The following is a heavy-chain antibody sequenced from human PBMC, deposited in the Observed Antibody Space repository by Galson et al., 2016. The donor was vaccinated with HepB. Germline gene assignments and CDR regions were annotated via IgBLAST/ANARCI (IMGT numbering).Heavy chain of an antibody. V-gene: IGHV1-69*13. CDR2: IIPVLGTT. D-gene: IGHD3-10*01. J-gene: IGHJ6*02. CDR1: GGSFKSFS. CDR3: ARVDYYGSGGGEDYYFYGMDV. Sequence: SVKVSCKASGGSFKSFSIVWVRQAPGQGLEWMGGIIPVLGTTDYAQKFRGRVTITADDSTATAYMELNSLKSEDTAVYYCARVDYYGSGGGEDYYFYGMDVWGQGTTVTVSS.